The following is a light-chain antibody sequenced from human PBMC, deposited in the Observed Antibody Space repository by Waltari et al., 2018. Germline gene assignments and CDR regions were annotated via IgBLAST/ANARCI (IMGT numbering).Light chain of an antibody. V-gene: IGKV3-15*01. J-gene: IGKJ4*01. CDR2: GAS. Sequence: EVVMTQSPATLSVSPGERVTLSCRASQSVSRFVAWYQQKPGQAPRLLISGASTRATGIPARFSGSGSGTEFTLTISSLQSEDFAIYYCQQYNDWPPLTFGGGTKLEIK. CDR1: QSVSRF. CDR3: QQYNDWPPLT.